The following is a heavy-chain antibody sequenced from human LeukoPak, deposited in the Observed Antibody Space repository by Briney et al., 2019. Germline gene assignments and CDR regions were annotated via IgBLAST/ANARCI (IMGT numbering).Heavy chain of an antibody. Sequence: GGSLRLSCAASGFTFSAQYMDWVRQAPGKGLEWVGRIRNKANGYTTEYVASVRGRFIISGDNSKNQLYLKMNSLKAEDTAVYYCARVGVWVGSTDGLDFWGQGTMVTVSS. CDR1: GFTFSAQY. V-gene: IGHV3-72*01. J-gene: IGHJ3*01. CDR3: ARVGVWVGSTDGLDF. CDR2: IRNKANGYTT. D-gene: IGHD1-26*01.